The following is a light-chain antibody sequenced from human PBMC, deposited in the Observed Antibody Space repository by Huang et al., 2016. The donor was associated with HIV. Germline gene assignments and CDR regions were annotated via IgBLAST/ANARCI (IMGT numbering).Light chain of an antibody. CDR2: GAS. J-gene: IGKJ1*01. CDR3: QQYNKWPPWT. V-gene: IGKV3-15*01. Sequence: EIVMTQSPATLSVSPGDRATLSCRTSQSVSNNLAWYQQKPGQAPRLLIYGASARATGIPGRFSGGGSGTEFTLNISSLQSEDFAVYYCQQYNKWPPWTFGQGTKVEI. CDR1: QSVSNN.